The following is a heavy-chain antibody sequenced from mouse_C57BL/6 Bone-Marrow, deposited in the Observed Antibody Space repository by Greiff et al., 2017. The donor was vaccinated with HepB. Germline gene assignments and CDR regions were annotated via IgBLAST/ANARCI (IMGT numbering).Heavy chain of an antibody. CDR1: GFNIKDDY. CDR3: TPYYYGSA. V-gene: IGHV14-4*01. D-gene: IGHD1-1*01. Sequence: VQLQQSGAELVRPGASVKLSCTASGFNIKDDYMHWVKQRPEQGLEWIGWIDPENGDTEYASKFQGMATITADTSSNTAYLQLSSLTSEDTAVYYCTPYYYGSAWGQGTTLTVSS. CDR2: IDPENGDT. J-gene: IGHJ2*01.